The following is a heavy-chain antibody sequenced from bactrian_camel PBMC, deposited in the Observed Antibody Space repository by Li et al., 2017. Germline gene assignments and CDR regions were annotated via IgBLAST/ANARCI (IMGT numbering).Heavy chain of an antibody. CDR3: AAPRSRFLLMCPKVDAPDRAY. Sequence: VQLVESGGGSVQAGGSLRLSCVASGYTCMGWFRQAPGKEREGVAAIDNAGSATYADSVKGRFTVSKDNAENTLSLQMYSLKPEDTAMYYCAAPRSRFLLMCPKVDAPDRAYWGQGTQVTVS. V-gene: IGHV3S53*01. D-gene: IGHD1*01. J-gene: IGHJ4*01. CDR1: GYTC. CDR2: IDNAGSA.